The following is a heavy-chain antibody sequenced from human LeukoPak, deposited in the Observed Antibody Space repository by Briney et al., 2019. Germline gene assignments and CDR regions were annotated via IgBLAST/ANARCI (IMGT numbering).Heavy chain of an antibody. CDR1: GGSVSNGSYY. D-gene: IGHD2-2*01. V-gene: IGHV4-61*01. J-gene: IGHJ6*02. Sequence: SETLSLTCTVSGGSVSNGSYYWSWIRQPPGKGLEWIGYIYYSGSTNYNPSLKSRVTISVDTSKNQFSLKLSSVTAADTAVYYCARDRIVVVPAAISPNYYYYGMDVWGQGTTVTVSS. CDR3: ARDRIVVVPAAISPNYYYYGMDV. CDR2: IYYSGST.